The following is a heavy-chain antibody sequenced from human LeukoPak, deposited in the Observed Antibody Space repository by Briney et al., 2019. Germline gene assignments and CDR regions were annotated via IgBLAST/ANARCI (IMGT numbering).Heavy chain of an antibody. J-gene: IGHJ6*02. Sequence: GGSLRLSCAASGFTFSSSAMHWVRQAPGKGLEYVSTISTNEITTYYANSVKGRFTISRDNSKNTLYLQIGSLRAEDMAVYYCARGAPHCSKTSCYSYYYGMDVWGQGTTVTASS. D-gene: IGHD2-2*01. CDR2: ISTNEITT. CDR3: ARGAPHCSKTSCYSYYYGMDV. CDR1: GFTFSSSA. V-gene: IGHV3-64*01.